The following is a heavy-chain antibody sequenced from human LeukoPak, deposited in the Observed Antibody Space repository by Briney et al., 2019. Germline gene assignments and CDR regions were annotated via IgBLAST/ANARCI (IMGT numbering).Heavy chain of an antibody. Sequence: GGSLRLSCAASGFTFSSYGMHWVRQAPGKGLEWVAVIWYDGSNKYYADSVKGRFTISRDNSKNTLYLQMNSLRAEDTAVYYCAKDLTGITGTTYYYYYYMDVWGKGTTVTVSS. D-gene: IGHD1-7*01. CDR1: GFTFSSYG. CDR2: IWYDGSNK. CDR3: AKDLTGITGTTYYYYYYMDV. V-gene: IGHV3-33*06. J-gene: IGHJ6*03.